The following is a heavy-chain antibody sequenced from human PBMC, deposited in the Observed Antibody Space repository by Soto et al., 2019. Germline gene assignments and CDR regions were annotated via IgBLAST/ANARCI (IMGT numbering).Heavy chain of an antibody. D-gene: IGHD3-16*01. V-gene: IGHV4-34*01. Sequence: QVQLQQWGAGLLKPSETLSLTCAVYGGSFSGYYWSWIRQPPGKGLEWIGESNHVGSTNYNPSLKSRVTMSVAPPKNQFPLRLTSVTAADTAFYYCARVLIGGVTTDGGQGTLVIVSS. CDR3: ARVLIGGVTTD. J-gene: IGHJ4*02. CDR2: SNHVGST. CDR1: GGSFSGYY.